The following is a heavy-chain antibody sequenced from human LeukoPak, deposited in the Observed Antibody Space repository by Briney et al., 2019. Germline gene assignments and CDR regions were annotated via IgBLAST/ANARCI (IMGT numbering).Heavy chain of an antibody. CDR3: AWGDSSGYPFDP. D-gene: IGHD3-22*01. CDR1: GVSISTGNYY. CDR2: IYTTGGTSGST. J-gene: IGHJ5*02. Sequence: SQTLSLTCTVSGVSISTGNYYWSWIRQPDGKGLEDIGRIYTTGGTSGSTYYNPSLKSRVTISVDTSKNQFSLKLSSVTAADTAVYYCAWGDSSGYPFDPWGQGTLVTVSS. V-gene: IGHV4-61*02.